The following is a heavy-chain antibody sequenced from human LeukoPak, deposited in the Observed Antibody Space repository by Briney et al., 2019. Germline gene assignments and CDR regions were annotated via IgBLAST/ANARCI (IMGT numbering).Heavy chain of an antibody. CDR3: ARAAFRHYDSSGLLFDY. D-gene: IGHD3-22*01. Sequence: SVKVSCKASGGTFSSYTISWVRQAPGQGLEWMGGIIPIFGTANYAQKFQGTVTVTTAESTRTAYMELSSLRSEDTAVYYCARAAFRHYDSSGLLFDYWGQGTLVTVSS. CDR2: IIPIFGTA. V-gene: IGHV1-69*05. J-gene: IGHJ4*02. CDR1: GGTFSSYT.